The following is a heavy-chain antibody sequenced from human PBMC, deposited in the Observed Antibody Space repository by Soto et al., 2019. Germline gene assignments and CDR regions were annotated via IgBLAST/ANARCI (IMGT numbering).Heavy chain of an antibody. CDR2: IIPIFGTA. CDR3: ARVVFDSSSGYFSRRFDP. V-gene: IGHV1-69*13. Sequence: SVKVSCKASGGTFSSYAISWVRQAPGQGLEWMGGIIPIFGTANYAQKFQGRVTITADESTSTAYMELSSLRSEDTAVYYCARVVFDSSSGYFSRRFDPWGQGTLVTVSA. J-gene: IGHJ5*02. CDR1: GGTFSSYA. D-gene: IGHD6-13*01.